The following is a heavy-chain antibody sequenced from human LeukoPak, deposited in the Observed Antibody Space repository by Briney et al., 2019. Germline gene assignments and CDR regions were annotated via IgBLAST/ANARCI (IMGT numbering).Heavy chain of an antibody. V-gene: IGHV3-15*01. CDR2: IKSKADGWTT. Sequence: GGSLRLSCGGSGFTFSNAWMSWVRQAPGKGLEWVGRIKSKADGWTTDYAAPVKGRFIVSRDDSKNTVYLQMNSLKTEDAAVYYCTTDLECSSTSCYSYYYYGMDVWGQGTTVTVSS. CDR1: GFTFSNAW. CDR3: TTDLECSSTSCYSYYYYGMDV. D-gene: IGHD2-2*01. J-gene: IGHJ6*02.